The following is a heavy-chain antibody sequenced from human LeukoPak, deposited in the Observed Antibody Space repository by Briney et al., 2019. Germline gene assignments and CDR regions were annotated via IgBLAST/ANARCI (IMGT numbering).Heavy chain of an antibody. CDR3: ARETLGGWFLD. CDR2: ISTYNGVT. V-gene: IGHV1-18*01. CDR1: GYIFIRYS. Sequence: ASVKVSCKPSGYIFIRYSISWLRQAPGQGPEWMGWISTYNGVTKYAQKFQGRVTMTRDTSISTAYMELSSLGSEDTALYYCARETLGGWFLDWGQGTLVTVSS. J-gene: IGHJ4*02. D-gene: IGHD6-19*01.